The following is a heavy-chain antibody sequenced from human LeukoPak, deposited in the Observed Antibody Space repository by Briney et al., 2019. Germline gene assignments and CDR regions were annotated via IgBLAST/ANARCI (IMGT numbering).Heavy chain of an antibody. D-gene: IGHD6-6*01. CDR1: GGSISSYY. CDR2: IYYSGST. J-gene: IGHJ6*03. Sequence: SETLSLTCTVSGGSISSYYWSWIRQPPGKGLEWIGYIYYSGSTNYNPSLKSRVTISVDTSKNQFSLKLSSVTAADTAVYYCASPRIAARRLVRYYMDVWAKGPRSPSP. V-gene: IGHV4-59*01. CDR3: ASPRIAARRLVRYYMDV.